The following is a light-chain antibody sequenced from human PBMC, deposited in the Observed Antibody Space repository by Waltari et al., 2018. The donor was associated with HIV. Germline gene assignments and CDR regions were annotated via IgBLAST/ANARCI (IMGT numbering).Light chain of an antibody. V-gene: IGLV1-40*01. CDR2: GNN. J-gene: IGLJ2*01. CDR1: SSNLGAGYD. CDR3: QSYDSSMSCVV. Sequence: QSVLTQPPSVSGAPGQRVTLSCTGASSNLGAGYDVHWYQHLPGTAPKLLISGNNNRPSGVPDRFSGSKSGTSASLAITGLQPDDEADYYCQSYDSSMSCVVFGGGTKVTVV.